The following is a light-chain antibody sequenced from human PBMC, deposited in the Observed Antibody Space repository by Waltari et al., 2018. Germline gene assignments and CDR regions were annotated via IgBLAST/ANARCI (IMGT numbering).Light chain of an antibody. J-gene: IGLJ3*02. CDR3: AAWDNSLSGWV. V-gene: IGLV1-47*01. Sequence: QSVLTQPPSASGTPGQRVTISCSGISSNIGNNYVFWYQKLPGTAPKLLIYRNDQRPSGVPDRFSGSKSVTSASLAIGGLRSEDEADYHCAAWDNSLSGWVFGEGTKLTVL. CDR2: RND. CDR1: SSNIGNNY.